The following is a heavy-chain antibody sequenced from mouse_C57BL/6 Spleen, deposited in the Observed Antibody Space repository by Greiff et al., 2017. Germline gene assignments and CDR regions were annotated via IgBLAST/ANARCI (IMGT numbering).Heavy chain of an antibody. CDR3: ARRGGSITYYFGY. D-gene: IGHD1-1*01. CDR2: INPYNGGT. CDR1: GYTFTDYY. Sequence: EVQLQQSGPVLVKPGASVKMSCKASGYTFTDYYMNWVKQSHGKSLEWIGVINPYNGGTSYNQKFKGKATLTVDKSSSTAYMKLNSLTSEDSAVYYCARRGGSITYYFGYWGQGATLTVSS. J-gene: IGHJ2*01. V-gene: IGHV1-19*01.